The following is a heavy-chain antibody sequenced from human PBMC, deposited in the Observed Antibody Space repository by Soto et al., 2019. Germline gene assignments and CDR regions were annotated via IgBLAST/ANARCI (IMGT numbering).Heavy chain of an antibody. Sequence: SVKVSCKASGGTFSSYTISWVRRAPGQGLEWMGRIIPILGIANYAQKFQGRVTITADKSTSTAYMELSSLRSEDTAVYYCARGYSSSWYYFDYWGQGTLVTVSS. V-gene: IGHV1-69*02. CDR1: GGTFSSYT. CDR3: ARGYSSSWYYFDY. J-gene: IGHJ4*02. CDR2: IIPILGIA. D-gene: IGHD6-13*01.